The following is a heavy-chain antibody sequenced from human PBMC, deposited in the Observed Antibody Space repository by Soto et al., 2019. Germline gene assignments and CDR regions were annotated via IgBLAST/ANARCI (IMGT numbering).Heavy chain of an antibody. J-gene: IGHJ4*02. V-gene: IGHV3-23*01. CDR2: IDAGGGST. D-gene: IGHD6-19*01. Sequence: GGSLRLSCAASGFTFSNCAMSWVRQAPGKGLEWVSTIDAGGGSTSFADSVKGRFAISRDNSKNTLYLEMSSLRAEDTALYYCVKRHSNDWFQFDYRGQGTPVTVSS. CDR1: GFTFSNCA. CDR3: VKRHSNDWFQFDY.